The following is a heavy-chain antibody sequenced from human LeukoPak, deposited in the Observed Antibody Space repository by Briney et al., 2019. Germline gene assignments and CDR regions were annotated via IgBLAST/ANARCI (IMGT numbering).Heavy chain of an antibody. D-gene: IGHD3-16*01. CDR2: IHHSGRP. J-gene: IGHJ6*02. Sequence: SETLSLTCTVSGGSINGHYWTWIRQPPGKGLEWIGQIHHSGRPDYNPSLTRRVTISVDTSKDQISLNLNSVTAADTAVYYCARFGVDYDMDVWGQGTTVAVSS. V-gene: IGHV4-59*11. CDR1: GGSINGHY. CDR3: ARFGVDYDMDV.